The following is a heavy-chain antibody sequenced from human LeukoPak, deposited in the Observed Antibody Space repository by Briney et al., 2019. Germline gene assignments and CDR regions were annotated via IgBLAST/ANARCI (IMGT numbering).Heavy chain of an antibody. CDR1: GASTSRYC. Sequence: SDTLSLTCSVSGASTSRYCWNWIRQPAGKGLEWIGSIYHSGSTQYNPSLKSRLTISVDMSKNQFSLKLSSVTAADTAVYYCARAPYGDYGENWFDTWGQGTLVTVSS. J-gene: IGHJ5*02. CDR2: IYHSGST. CDR3: ARAPYGDYGENWFDT. D-gene: IGHD4-17*01. V-gene: IGHV4-4*07.